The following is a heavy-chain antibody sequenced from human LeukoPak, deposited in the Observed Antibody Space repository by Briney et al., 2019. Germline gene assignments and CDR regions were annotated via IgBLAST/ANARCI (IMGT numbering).Heavy chain of an antibody. Sequence: SETLSLTCTVSGGSISSYYWSWIRQPPGKGLEWIGYIYYSGSTNYNPSLKSRVTISVDTSKNQFSLKLSSVTAADTAVYYCARDLDIAVADNWFDPWGQGTLVTVSS. J-gene: IGHJ5*02. CDR3: ARDLDIAVADNWFDP. D-gene: IGHD6-19*01. V-gene: IGHV4-59*12. CDR1: GGSISSYY. CDR2: IYYSGST.